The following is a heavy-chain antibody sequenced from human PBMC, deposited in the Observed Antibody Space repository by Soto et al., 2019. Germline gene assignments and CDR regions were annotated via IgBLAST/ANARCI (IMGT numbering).Heavy chain of an antibody. J-gene: IGHJ6*02. D-gene: IGHD2-15*01. CDR2: IYYSGST. Sequence: NPGKCLEWIGYIYYSGSTYYNPSLKSRVTISVDTSKNQCSLKLSSVTAADTAVYYCAGAVVAAYYYYYGMAVWGHGTTVTVSS. V-gene: IGHV4-31*02. CDR3: AGAVVAAYYYYYGMAV.